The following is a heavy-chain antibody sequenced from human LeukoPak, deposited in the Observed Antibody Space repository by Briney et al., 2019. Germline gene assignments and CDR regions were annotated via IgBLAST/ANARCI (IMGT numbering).Heavy chain of an antibody. CDR1: GYTFTSYG. CDR2: ISAYNGNT. J-gene: IGHJ6*03. V-gene: IGHV1-18*01. CDR3: ARESPLSIAAAGTYYYYMDV. Sequence: ASVKVSCKASGYTFTSYGISWVRQAPGQGLEWMGWISAYNGNTNYAQKLQGRVTMTTDTSTSTAYMELRSLRSDDTAVYYCARESPLSIAAAGTYYYYMDVWGKGTTVTVSS. D-gene: IGHD6-13*01.